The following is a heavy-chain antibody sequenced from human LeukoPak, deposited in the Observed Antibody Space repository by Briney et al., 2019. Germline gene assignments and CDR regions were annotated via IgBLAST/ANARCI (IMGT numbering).Heavy chain of an antibody. V-gene: IGHV3-30*02. D-gene: IGHD1-26*01. CDR3: AKGIRAMRGTNFDS. Sequence: PGGSLRLSCAASGFTFSNYGMHWVRQAPGKGLEWVSFIQYDGSNKYYVDSVKGRFTISRDNSKNTLNLQMDSLRPEDTAMYYCAKGIRAMRGTNFDSWGQGTLVTVSS. J-gene: IGHJ4*02. CDR1: GFTFSNYG. CDR2: IQYDGSNK.